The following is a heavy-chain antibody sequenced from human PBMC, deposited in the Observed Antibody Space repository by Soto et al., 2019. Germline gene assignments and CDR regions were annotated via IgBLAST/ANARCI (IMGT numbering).Heavy chain of an antibody. V-gene: IGHV1-69*13. J-gene: IGHJ6*02. CDR2: IVPIVDTS. D-gene: IGHD2-21*02. CDR1: GGTFSSYA. CDR3: ARQVVTAYGMDV. Sequence: GASVKVSCKTSGGTFSSYAISWVRQAPGQGLEWMGGIVPIVDTSTYAQNFQGRLTITADESTSTAYMELSSLRSEDTAVYYCARQVVTAYGMDVWGQGTTVTVSS.